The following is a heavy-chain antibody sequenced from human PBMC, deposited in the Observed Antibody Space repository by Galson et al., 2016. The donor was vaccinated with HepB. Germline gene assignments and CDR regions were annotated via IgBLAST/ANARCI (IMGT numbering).Heavy chain of an antibody. D-gene: IGHD6-13*01. CDR2: ISSTSSPQ. J-gene: IGHJ4*02. CDR1: GLTFSSEN. Sequence: SLRLSCADSGLTFSSENMVWVRQAPGRGLEWVSYISSTSSPQFYADSVKDRFTIPRDNAKNSLYLQMNGLRDDDTAVYYFARGLGSSWLAFWGQGTLVAVSS. CDR3: ARGLGSSWLAF. V-gene: IGHV3-48*02.